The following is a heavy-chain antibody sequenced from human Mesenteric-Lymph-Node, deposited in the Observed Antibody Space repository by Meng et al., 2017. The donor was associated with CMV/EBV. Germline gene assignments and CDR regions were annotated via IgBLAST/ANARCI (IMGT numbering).Heavy chain of an antibody. D-gene: IGHD5-12*01. CDR1: GYILTELS. V-gene: IGHV1-24*01. Sequence: CKVSGYILTELSMHWVRQAPGKGLEWMGGFDPEDGETIYAQKFQGRVTMTEDTSTDTAYMELSSLRSEDTAVYYCATDLSGYDWVLYWGQGTLVTVSS. J-gene: IGHJ4*02. CDR3: ATDLSGYDWVLY. CDR2: FDPEDGET.